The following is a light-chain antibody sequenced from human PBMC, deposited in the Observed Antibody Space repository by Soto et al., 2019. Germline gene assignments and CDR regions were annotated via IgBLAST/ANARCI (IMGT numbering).Light chain of an antibody. CDR1: QSVFSK. Sequence: EMVMTQSPATLSVSPGERVTLSCRASQSVFSKLAWYQQRPGQAPTLLIFDASARAPGIPARFSGSGSGTEFTLTINSLQSEDFGVYFCMQYNKWPLRTFGQGTKV. CDR3: MQYNKWPLRT. V-gene: IGKV3-15*01. J-gene: IGKJ1*01. CDR2: DAS.